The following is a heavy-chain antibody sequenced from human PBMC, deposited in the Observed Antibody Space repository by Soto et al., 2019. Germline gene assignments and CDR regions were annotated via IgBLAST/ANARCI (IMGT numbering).Heavy chain of an antibody. Sequence: EVQLVESGGGLVQPGRSLRLSCAASGFTFDDYAMHWVRQAPGKGLEWVSGISWNSGSIGYADSVKGRFTISRDNAKNSLYLQMNSLRAEDTALYYCAKDVSYSSSWENFDYWGQGTLVTVSS. D-gene: IGHD6-13*01. CDR1: GFTFDDYA. J-gene: IGHJ4*02. CDR3: AKDVSYSSSWENFDY. CDR2: ISWNSGSI. V-gene: IGHV3-9*01.